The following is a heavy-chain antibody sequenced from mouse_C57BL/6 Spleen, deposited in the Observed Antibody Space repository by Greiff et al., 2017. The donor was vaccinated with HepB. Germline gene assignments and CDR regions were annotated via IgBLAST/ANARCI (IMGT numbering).Heavy chain of an antibody. D-gene: IGHD4-1*01. CDR1: GYTFTSYT. V-gene: IGHV1-4*01. J-gene: IGHJ3*01. CDR2: INPSSGYT. CDR3: ARQNLGPTY. Sequence: VQLQESGAELARPGASVKMSCKASGYTFTSYTMHWVKQRPGQGLEWIGYINPSSGYTKYNQKFKDKATLTADKSSSTAYMQLSSLTSEDSAVYYCARQNLGPTYWGQGTLVTVSA.